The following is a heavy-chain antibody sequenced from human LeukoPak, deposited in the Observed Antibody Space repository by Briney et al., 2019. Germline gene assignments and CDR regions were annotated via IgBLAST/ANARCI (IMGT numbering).Heavy chain of an antibody. CDR3: ARGGGNRHFDS. J-gene: IGHJ4*02. CDR1: VGFTTYDY. CDR2: IHTTGST. V-gene: IGHV4-4*07. Sequence: SETLSLTCSVSVGFTTYDYWNWIRQPAGKAPEWIGRIHTTGSTNYNPSLKSRLTMTLDKSKKQFSLKVTSMTAADTALYYCARGGGNRHFDSWGQGILVTISS. D-gene: IGHD2-15*01.